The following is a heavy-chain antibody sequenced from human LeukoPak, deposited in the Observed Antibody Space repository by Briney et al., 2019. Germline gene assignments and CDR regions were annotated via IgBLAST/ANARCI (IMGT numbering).Heavy chain of an antibody. D-gene: IGHD3-22*01. V-gene: IGHV1-69*05. CDR3: ASHQYYYDSSGYPVDY. J-gene: IGHJ4*02. CDR1: GGTFSSYA. Sequence: ASVKVSCKASGGTFSSYAISWVRQAPGQGFEWMGRIIPIFGTANYAQKFQGRVTITTDESTSTAYMELSSLRSEDTAVYYCASHQYYYDSSGYPVDYWGQGTLVTVSS. CDR2: IIPIFGTA.